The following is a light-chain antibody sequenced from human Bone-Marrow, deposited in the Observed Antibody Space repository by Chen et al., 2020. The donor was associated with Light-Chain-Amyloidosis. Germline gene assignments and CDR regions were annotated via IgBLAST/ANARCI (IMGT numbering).Light chain of an antibody. Sequence: SYELTQPPSVSVSPGQTARITCSGDDLPTKYAYWYQQKPGQAPVLVIHRDTERPSGISECFPGASSGTTATLTISGVQGEDEAEYPCQSEGGSGTYEVIFGGGTELTVL. CDR2: RDT. CDR1: DLPTKY. V-gene: IGLV3-25*03. CDR3: QSEGGSGTYEVI. J-gene: IGLJ2*01.